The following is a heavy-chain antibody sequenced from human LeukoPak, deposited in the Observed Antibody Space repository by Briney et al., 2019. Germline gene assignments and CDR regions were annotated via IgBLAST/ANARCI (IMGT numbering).Heavy chain of an antibody. V-gene: IGHV3-23*01. Sequence: GGSLRLSCAASGFTFSSYAMSWVRQAPGKGLEWVSAISGSGGSTYYADSVKGRFTISRDNSKNTLYLQMNSLRAEDTAVYYFAKDEGGASVYYSGGYRHLGYWGQGTLVTVSS. CDR3: AKDEGGASVYYSGGYRHLGY. CDR1: GFTFSSYA. J-gene: IGHJ4*02. CDR2: ISGSGGST. D-gene: IGHD3-22*01.